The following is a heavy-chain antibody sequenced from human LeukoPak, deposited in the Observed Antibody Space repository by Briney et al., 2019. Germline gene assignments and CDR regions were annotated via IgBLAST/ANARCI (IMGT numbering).Heavy chain of an antibody. CDR3: AKDLANYYDSSGYYYLAPSFDY. V-gene: IGHV3-23*01. CDR2: ISGSGGST. D-gene: IGHD3-22*01. CDR1: GFTFSSYA. J-gene: IGHJ4*02. Sequence: GGSLRLSCAASGFTFSSYAMSWVRQAPGKGLEWVSAISGSGGSTYYADSVKGRFTISRDNSKNTLYLQMNSLRAEDTAVYYCAKDLANYYDSSGYYYLAPSFDYWGQGTLVTVSS.